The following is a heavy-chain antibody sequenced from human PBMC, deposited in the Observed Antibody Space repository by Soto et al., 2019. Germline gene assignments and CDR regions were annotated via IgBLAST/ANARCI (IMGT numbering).Heavy chain of an antibody. V-gene: IGHV3-33*01. Sequence: QVQLVESGGGVVQPGRSLRLSCAASGFTFSSYGMHWVRQAPGKGLEWVAVIWYDGSNKYYADSVKGRFTISRDNSKNSVYLQMNSLRAGDTAVYYCARDMLWCGEATYYFDYWGQGTLVTVSS. CDR3: ARDMLWCGEATYYFDY. D-gene: IGHD3-10*01. CDR1: GFTFSSYG. CDR2: IWYDGSNK. J-gene: IGHJ4*02.